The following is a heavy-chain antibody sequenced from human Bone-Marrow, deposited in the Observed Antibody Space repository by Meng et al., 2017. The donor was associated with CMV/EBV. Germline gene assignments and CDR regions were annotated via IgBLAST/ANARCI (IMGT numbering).Heavy chain of an antibody. D-gene: IGHD6-6*01. CDR1: GYTFTGYY. CDR2: ISAYSGNT. Sequence: ASVKVSCKASGYTFTGYYMHWVRQAPGQGLEWMGWISAYSGNTNYAQKLQGRVTMTTDTSTSTAYMELRSLRSDDTAVYYCARVLQSIAARDPPPYYYYGMDVWGQGTTVTVSS. V-gene: IGHV1-18*04. J-gene: IGHJ6*02. CDR3: ARVLQSIAARDPPPYYYYGMDV.